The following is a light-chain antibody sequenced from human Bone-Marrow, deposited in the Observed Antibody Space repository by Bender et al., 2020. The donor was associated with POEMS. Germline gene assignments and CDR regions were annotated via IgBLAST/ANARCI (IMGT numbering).Light chain of an antibody. CDR1: SSDVGGYDY. CDR3: QSYDNGLNGWV. J-gene: IGLJ3*02. CDR2: EVT. Sequence: QSALTQPASVSGSPGQSITVSCTGTSSDVGGYDYVSWYQHHPGKAPKLMIYEVTNRPSGVSNRFSGSKSGNTASLTISGLQADDEAHYYCQSYDNGLNGWVFGGGTKLTVL. V-gene: IGLV2-14*01.